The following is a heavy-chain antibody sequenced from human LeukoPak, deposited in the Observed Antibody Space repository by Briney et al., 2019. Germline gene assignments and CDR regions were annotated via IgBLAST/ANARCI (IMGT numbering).Heavy chain of an antibody. J-gene: IGHJ4*02. CDR1: GGSISSGGYS. Sequence: SETLSLTCAVSGGSISSGGYSWSWIRQPPGKGLEWIGYIYHSGSTYYNPSLKSRVTISVDTSKNQFSLKLSSVTAADTAVYYCARHRDYDYVWGSYRPDYFDYWGQGTLVTVSS. V-gene: IGHV4-30-2*01. CDR3: ARHRDYDYVWGSYRPDYFDY. D-gene: IGHD3-16*02. CDR2: IYHSGST.